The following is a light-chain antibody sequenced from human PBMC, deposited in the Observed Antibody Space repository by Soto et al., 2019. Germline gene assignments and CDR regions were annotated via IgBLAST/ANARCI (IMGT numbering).Light chain of an antibody. J-gene: IGKJ4*01. Sequence: DIVMTQSPDSLAVSLGERATINCKSSQSVLYSSNNKNYLAWYQQKPGQPPKLLIYWASTRESGVPDRFSGRGSWTDFTLTISRLQAEDVAVYYCQQYYSAPLTFGGGTKVEIK. CDR3: QQYYSAPLT. CDR2: WAS. V-gene: IGKV4-1*01. CDR1: QSVLYSSNNKNY.